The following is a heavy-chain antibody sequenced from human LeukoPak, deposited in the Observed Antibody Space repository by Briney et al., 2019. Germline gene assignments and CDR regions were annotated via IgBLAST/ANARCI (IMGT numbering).Heavy chain of an antibody. D-gene: IGHD6-19*01. Sequence: GASVKVSCKASGYTFTSYYMHWVRQAPGQGLEWMGIINPSGGSTSYAQKFQGRVTMTRDTSTSTVYMELSSLRSEDTAVYYCARDIPRSSGWYGDIPGYFDYWGQGTLVTVSS. V-gene: IGHV1-46*01. CDR2: INPSGGST. CDR1: GYTFTSYY. J-gene: IGHJ4*02. CDR3: ARDIPRSSGWYGDIPGYFDY.